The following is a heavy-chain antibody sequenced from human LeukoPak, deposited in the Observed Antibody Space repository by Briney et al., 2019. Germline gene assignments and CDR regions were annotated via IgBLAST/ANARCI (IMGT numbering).Heavy chain of an antibody. V-gene: IGHV1-69*04. CDR1: GGTFSSYA. Sequence: ASVKVSCKASGGTFSSYAISWVRQAPGQGLEWMGRIIPILGIANYAQKFQGRVTITADKSTSTAYMELSSLRSEDTAVYYCACPLLVAVAANEYFQHWGQGTLVTVSS. J-gene: IGHJ1*01. D-gene: IGHD6-19*01. CDR3: ACPLLVAVAANEYFQH. CDR2: IIPILGIA.